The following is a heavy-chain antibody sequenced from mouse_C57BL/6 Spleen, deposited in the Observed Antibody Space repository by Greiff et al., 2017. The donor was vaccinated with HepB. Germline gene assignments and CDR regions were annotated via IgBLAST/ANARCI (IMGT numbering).Heavy chain of an antibody. Sequence: QVQLKESGPELVKPGASVKISCKASGYAFSSSWMNWVKQRPGKGLEWIGRIYPGDGDTNYNGKFKGKATLTADKSSSTAYMQLSSLTSEDSAVYFCARSDDSPWFAYWGQGTLVTVSA. CDR1: GYAFSSSW. CDR2: IYPGDGDT. D-gene: IGHD2-4*01. V-gene: IGHV1-82*01. J-gene: IGHJ3*01. CDR3: ARSDDSPWFAY.